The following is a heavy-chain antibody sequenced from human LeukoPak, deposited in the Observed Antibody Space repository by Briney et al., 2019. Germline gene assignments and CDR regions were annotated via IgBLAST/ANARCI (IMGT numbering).Heavy chain of an antibody. V-gene: IGHV1-18*01. Sequence: ASVKVSCKASGYTFTSYGISWVRQAPGQGLEWTGWISAYNGNTNYAQKLQGRVTTTTDTSTSTAYMELRSLRSDDTAVYYCARDISSIAAAGWSYYYYYGMDVWGQGTTVTVSS. CDR3: ARDISSIAAAGWSYYYYYGMDV. J-gene: IGHJ6*02. D-gene: IGHD6-13*01. CDR2: ISAYNGNT. CDR1: GYTFTSYG.